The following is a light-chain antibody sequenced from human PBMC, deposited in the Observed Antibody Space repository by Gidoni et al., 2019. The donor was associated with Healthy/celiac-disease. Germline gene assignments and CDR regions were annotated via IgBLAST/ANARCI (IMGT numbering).Light chain of an antibody. V-gene: IGKV1-5*03. CDR3: QQYNSYWT. CDR2: KAS. Sequence: DIQMTQSPSTLSASVGDRVTITCRASQSISSWLAWYQPKPGKAPKLLIYKASSLESGVPARFSCSGSGTEFALTISSLQPDDFATYYCQQYNSYWTFGPGTKVEIK. CDR1: QSISSW. J-gene: IGKJ1*01.